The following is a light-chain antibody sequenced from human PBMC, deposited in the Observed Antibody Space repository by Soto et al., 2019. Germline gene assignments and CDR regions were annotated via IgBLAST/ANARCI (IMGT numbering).Light chain of an antibody. CDR3: QQYGSSGT. V-gene: IGKV3-20*01. J-gene: IGKJ1*01. CDR2: GAS. Sequence: EIVLTQSPRTLSLSPGERATLSCRASQSVSNNYLAWYQQKPGQAPRLLIYGASNRATGIPDRFSGSGSGTDFTLTISRLEPEDFAVYYCQQYGSSGTFGQGTKVDSK. CDR1: QSVSNNY.